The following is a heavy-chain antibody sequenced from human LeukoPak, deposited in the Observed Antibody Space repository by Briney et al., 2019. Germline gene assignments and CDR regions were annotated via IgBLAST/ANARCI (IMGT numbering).Heavy chain of an antibody. J-gene: IGHJ4*02. D-gene: IGHD3-22*01. CDR1: AGSISSYY. CDR3: AREVVVVHERRFDY. Sequence: SETLSLTCTVSAGSISSYYWSWIRQPAGKGLEWIGRIYTSGSTNYNPSLKSRVTMSVDTSKNQFSLKLSSVTAADTAVYYCAREVVVVHERRFDYWVQGTLVTVSS. V-gene: IGHV4-4*07. CDR2: IYTSGST.